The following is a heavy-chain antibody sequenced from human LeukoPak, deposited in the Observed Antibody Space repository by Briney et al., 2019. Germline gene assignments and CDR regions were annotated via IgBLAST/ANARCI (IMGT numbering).Heavy chain of an antibody. D-gene: IGHD4-17*01. CDR2: ISHDGNKK. CDR3: AKDRAYGDWNPPETFFDS. CDR1: GFTFESYG. Sequence: GGSLRLSCAASGFTFESYGMHWVRQAPGKGLEWVAVISHDGNKKYYGDSVKGRFTISRDNSKKTVYLQMNNLRPEDAAVYYCAKDRAYGDWNPPETFFDSWGQGTLVTVSS. J-gene: IGHJ5*01. V-gene: IGHV3-30*18.